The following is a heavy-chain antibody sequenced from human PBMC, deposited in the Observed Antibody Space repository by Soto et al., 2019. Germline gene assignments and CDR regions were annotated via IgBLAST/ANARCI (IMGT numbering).Heavy chain of an antibody. CDR2: IYPGDSDT. V-gene: IGHV5-51*01. D-gene: IGHD3-22*01. CDR1: GYSFTSYW. CDR3: ARPTPHYYDSSGYYGRKGDAFDI. Sequence: GESLKISCKGSGYSFTSYWIGWVRQMPGKGLEWMGIIYPGDSDTRYSPSFQGQVTISADKSISTAYLQWSSLKASDTAMYYCARPTPHYYDSSGYYGRKGDAFDIWGQVTMVTV. J-gene: IGHJ3*02.